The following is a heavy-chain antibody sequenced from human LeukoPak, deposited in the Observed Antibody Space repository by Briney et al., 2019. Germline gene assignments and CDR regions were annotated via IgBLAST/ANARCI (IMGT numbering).Heavy chain of an antibody. V-gene: IGHV3-30-3*01. CDR3: ARELGYCSGGSCYGIFDY. J-gene: IGHJ4*02. CDR1: GFTFSSYA. CDR2: ISYDGSNK. D-gene: IGHD2-15*01. Sequence: PGGSLTLFCAASGFTFSSYAMHWVRQAPGKGLEWVAVISYDGSNKYYADSVKGRFTISRDNSKNTLYLQMNSMRAEDTAVYYCARELGYCSGGSCYGIFDYWGQGTLVTVSS.